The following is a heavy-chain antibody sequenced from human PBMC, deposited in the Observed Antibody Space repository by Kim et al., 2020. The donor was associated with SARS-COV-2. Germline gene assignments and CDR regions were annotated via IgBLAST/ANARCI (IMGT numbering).Heavy chain of an antibody. D-gene: IGHD6-19*01. V-gene: IGHV3-43*01. Sequence: AGSVKGRFNISRDNSKNSMYLQMNSLRTEDYAVYYCAKMSRGSGWPHSFDSWGQGTLVTVSS. CDR3: AKMSRGSGWPHSFDS. J-gene: IGHJ4*02.